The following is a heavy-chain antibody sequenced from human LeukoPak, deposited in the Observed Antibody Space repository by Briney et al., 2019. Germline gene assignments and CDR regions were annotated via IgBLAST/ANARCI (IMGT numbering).Heavy chain of an antibody. V-gene: IGHV4-59*11. CDR2: ISDKGTT. Sequence: SETLSLTCAVSGVSINSHYWSWIRQSPGRGLEWIGHISDKGTTKYNPSLKSRVIISADTSKNHLSLNLTSVLAADTAIYYCARRDAGWNYCDHWGQGILVTVSP. CDR1: GVSINSHY. D-gene: IGHD6-19*01. CDR3: ARRDAGWNYCDH. J-gene: IGHJ4*02.